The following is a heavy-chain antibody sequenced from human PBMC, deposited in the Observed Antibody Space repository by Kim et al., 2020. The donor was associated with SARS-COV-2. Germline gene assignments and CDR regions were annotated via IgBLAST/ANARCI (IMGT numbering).Heavy chain of an antibody. D-gene: IGHD3-10*01. J-gene: IGHJ3*02. CDR3: ARQLAVTMVRGETARFDI. CDR1: GGSISSSSYY. Sequence: SETLSLTCTVSGGSISSSSYYWGWIRQPPGKGLEWIGSIYYSGSTYYNPSLKSRVTISVDTSKNQFSLKLSSVTAADTAVYYCARQLAVTMVRGETARFDIWGQGTMVTVSS. V-gene: IGHV4-39*01. CDR2: IYYSGST.